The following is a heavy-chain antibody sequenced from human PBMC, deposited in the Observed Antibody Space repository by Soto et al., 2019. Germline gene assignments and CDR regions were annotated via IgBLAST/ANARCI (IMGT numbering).Heavy chain of an antibody. J-gene: IGHJ4*02. CDR3: ARDSIVGATGFDY. D-gene: IGHD1-26*01. V-gene: IGHV3-7*01. CDR1: GFTFSSYW. Sequence: GGSLRLSCAASGFTFSSYWMSWVRQAPGKGLEWVANIKQDGSEKYYVDSVKGRFTISRDNAKNSLYLQMNSLRAEDTAVYYCARDSIVGATGFDYWGQGTLDTVSS. CDR2: IKQDGSEK.